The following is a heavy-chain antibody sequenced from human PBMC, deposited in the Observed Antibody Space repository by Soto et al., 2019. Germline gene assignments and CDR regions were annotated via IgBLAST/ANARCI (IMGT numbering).Heavy chain of an antibody. CDR1: GFTFNDYA. CDR2: ISGSLGSA. J-gene: IGHJ3*02. V-gene: IGHV3-23*01. CDR3: AKDSRLPGFGLLIHAFDI. D-gene: IGHD3-3*01. Sequence: GGSLRLSCAVSGFTFNDYAMSWVRQAPGKGLEWVSTISGSLGSAYYAASVEGRFTISGDNSNNALYLQMNSLRVEDTATYYCAKDSRLPGFGLLIHAFDIWGHGTMVTVSS.